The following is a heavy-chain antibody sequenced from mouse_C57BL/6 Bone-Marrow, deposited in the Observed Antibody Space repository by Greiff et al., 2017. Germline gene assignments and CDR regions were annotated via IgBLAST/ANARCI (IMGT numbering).Heavy chain of an antibody. CDR1: GYTFTSYW. V-gene: IGHV1-5*01. CDR2: IYPGNSDN. J-gene: IGHJ2*01. CDR3: TRGVCDGYYRY. Sequence: EVQLVESGTVLARPGASVKMSCKTSGYTFTSYWMHWVKQRPGQGLEWIGAIYPGNSDNSYNQKFKGKGKLTAVTSASTAYMERSSLTNEDSAVYYCTRGVCDGYYRYWGQGTTLTVSS. D-gene: IGHD2-3*01.